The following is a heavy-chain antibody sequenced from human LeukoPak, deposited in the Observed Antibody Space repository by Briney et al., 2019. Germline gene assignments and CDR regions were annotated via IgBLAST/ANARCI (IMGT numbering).Heavy chain of an antibody. CDR2: IYYSGST. V-gene: IGHV4-31*03. CDR3: AKATQWLAFDY. CDR1: GGSISSGGYY. J-gene: IGHJ4*02. Sequence: ASETLSLTCTVSGGSISSGGYYWSWIRQHPGKGLEWIGYIYYSGSTYYNPSLKSRVTISVDTSRNQLSLQLTSVTAADTAVYYCAKATQWLAFDYWGRGTLVTVSS. D-gene: IGHD6-19*01.